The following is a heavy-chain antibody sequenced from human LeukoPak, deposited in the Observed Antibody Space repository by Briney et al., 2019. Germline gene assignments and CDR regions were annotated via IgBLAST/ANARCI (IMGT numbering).Heavy chain of an antibody. CDR3: AEDIAAGGRRRLNYYGMDV. CDR2: ISGSGGST. Sequence: QAGGSLRLSCAASGFTFSSYAMSWVRQAPGKGLEWVSAISGSGGSTYYADSVKGRFTISRDNSKNTLYLQMNSLRAEDTAVYYCAEDIAAGGRRRLNYYGMDVWGQGTTVTVSS. J-gene: IGHJ6*02. CDR1: GFTFSSYA. V-gene: IGHV3-23*01. D-gene: IGHD6-6*01.